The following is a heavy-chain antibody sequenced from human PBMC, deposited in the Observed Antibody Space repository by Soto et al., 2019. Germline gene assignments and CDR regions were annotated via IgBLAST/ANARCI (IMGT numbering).Heavy chain of an antibody. CDR2: INSGNLI. V-gene: IGHV3-48*03. CDR3: AREVGAGPGWFDP. J-gene: IGHJ5*02. D-gene: IGHD6-19*01. CDR1: GFSLRSYE. Sequence: GGSLRLSCEGSGFSLRSYEMNWVRQAPGKGLEWISYINSGNLIHYADSVKGRFTISRDNAKNSVFLEMDSLRAEDTGVYYCAREVGAGPGWFDPWGQGTLVTVSS.